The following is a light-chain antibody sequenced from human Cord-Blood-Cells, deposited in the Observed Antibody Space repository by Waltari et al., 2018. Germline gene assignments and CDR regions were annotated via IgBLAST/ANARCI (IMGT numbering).Light chain of an antibody. CDR1: QSVSSN. CDR2: GAS. J-gene: IGKJ1*01. CDR3: QQYNNWPPWT. V-gene: IGKV3-15*01. Sequence: EIVMTQSPATLSVSPGERANLSCRASQSVSSNLAWYQQKPGQAPRLLNYGASTTATGIPARFSCSGSGTEFTLTISSLQSEDFAVYYCQQYNNWPPWTFGQGTKVEIK.